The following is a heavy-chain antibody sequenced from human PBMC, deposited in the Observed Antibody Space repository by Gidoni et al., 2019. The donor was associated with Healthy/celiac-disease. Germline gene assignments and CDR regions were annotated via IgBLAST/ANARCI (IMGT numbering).Heavy chain of an antibody. CDR2: ISSSSSYI. CDR1: GFTFSSYS. CDR3: ATLSYGSGSHQFDP. J-gene: IGHJ5*02. D-gene: IGHD3-10*01. Sequence: EVQLVESGGGLVKPGGSLRLSCAASGFTFSSYSMNWVRQAPGKGLEWVSSISSSSSYIDYADSVKGRFTISRDNAKNSLYLQMNSLRAEDTAVYYCATLSYGSGSHQFDPWGQGTLVTVSS. V-gene: IGHV3-21*01.